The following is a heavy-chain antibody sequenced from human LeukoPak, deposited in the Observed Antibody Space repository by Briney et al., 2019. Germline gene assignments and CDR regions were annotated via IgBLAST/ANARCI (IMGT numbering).Heavy chain of an antibody. V-gene: IGHV1-2*02. Sequence: ASVKVSCKASGYTFTGYYIHWVRQAPGQGLEWMGWINPNSGGTNYAQKFQGRVTMTRDTSISTAYMELSRLRSDDTAVYYCARGTVTILREVARWFDPWGQGTLVTVSS. D-gene: IGHD4-11*01. CDR1: GYTFTGYY. CDR2: INPNSGGT. CDR3: ARGTVTILREVARWFDP. J-gene: IGHJ5*02.